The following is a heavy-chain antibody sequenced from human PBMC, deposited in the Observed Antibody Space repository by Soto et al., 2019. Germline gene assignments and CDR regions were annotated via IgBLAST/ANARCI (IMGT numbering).Heavy chain of an antibody. CDR2: IHKSGTRT. CDR3: AKEIDDYYDSSHNLDS. CDR1: GFTFASYA. V-gene: IGHV3-23*05. J-gene: IGHJ4*02. Sequence: PGGSLRLSCAASGFTFASYAMNWVRQAPGKRLEWVSTIHKSGTRTYYADSVKGRFTSSRDNSKSILFLHMNTLRAEDTAVYYCAKEIDDYYDSSHNLDSWGQGTLVTVSS. D-gene: IGHD3-22*01.